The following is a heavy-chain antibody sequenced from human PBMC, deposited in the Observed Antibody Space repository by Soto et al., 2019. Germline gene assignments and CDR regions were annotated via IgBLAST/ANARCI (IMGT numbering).Heavy chain of an antibody. J-gene: IGHJ4*02. V-gene: IGHV3-30*18. Sequence: QVQLVESGGGVVQPGRSLRLSCAASGFTFSSYGMHWVRQAPGKGLEWVAVISYDGSNKYYADSVKGRFTISRDNSKNTLYLQMNSLRAEDTAVYYWAKDLSYVFWSGYPDYWGQGTLVTVSS. D-gene: IGHD3-3*01. CDR1: GFTFSSYG. CDR3: AKDLSYVFWSGYPDY. CDR2: ISYDGSNK.